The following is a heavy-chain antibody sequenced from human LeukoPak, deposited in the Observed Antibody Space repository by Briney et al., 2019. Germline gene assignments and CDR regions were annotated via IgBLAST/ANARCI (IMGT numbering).Heavy chain of an antibody. D-gene: IGHD5-24*01. V-gene: IGHV4-59*01. J-gene: IGHJ4*02. CDR2: IYYTGST. Sequence: PSETLSLTCTVSGASISNYYWCWIRQPPGKGLEWIAYIYYTGSTDYNPSLKSRVTMSLDTSKNQFSLKLTSVNAADTAVYYCASGHQRAGYTYFDYWGQGTLVTVSS. CDR1: GASISNYY. CDR3: ASGHQRAGYTYFDY.